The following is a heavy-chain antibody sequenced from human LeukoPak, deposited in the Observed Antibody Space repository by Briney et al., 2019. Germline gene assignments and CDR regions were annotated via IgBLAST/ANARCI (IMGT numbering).Heavy chain of an antibody. CDR1: GFTFDDYA. D-gene: IGHD6-13*01. J-gene: IGHJ5*02. V-gene: IGHV3-9*01. CDR2: ISWNSGSI. Sequence: GGSLRLSCAASGFTFDDYAMHWVRQAPGKGLEWVSGISWNSGSIGYADSVKGRFTISRDNAKNSLYLQMNSLRAEDTALYYCAKGRHIAAACWFDPWGQGTLVTVSS. CDR3: AKGRHIAAACWFDP.